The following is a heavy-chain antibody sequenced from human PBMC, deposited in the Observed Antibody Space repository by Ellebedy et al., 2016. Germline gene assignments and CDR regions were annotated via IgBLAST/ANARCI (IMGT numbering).Heavy chain of an antibody. D-gene: IGHD6-13*01. Sequence: GESLKISXAASGFTFSSYSMNWVRQAPGKGLELVSSISSSSSYIYYADSVKGRFTISRDNAKNSLYLQMNSLRAEDTAVYYWSRGGTSSWYAMVYWGQGTLVTVSS. CDR1: GFTFSSYS. CDR2: ISSSSSYI. V-gene: IGHV3-21*04. J-gene: IGHJ4*02. CDR3: SRGGTSSWYAMVY.